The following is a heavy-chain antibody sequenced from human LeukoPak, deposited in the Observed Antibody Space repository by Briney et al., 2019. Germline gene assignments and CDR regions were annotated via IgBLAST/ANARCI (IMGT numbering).Heavy chain of an antibody. CDR3: ASLSSTSCYIDY. CDR1: GGSISSSSYY. V-gene: IGHV4-39*01. D-gene: IGHD2-2*02. J-gene: IGHJ4*02. CDR2: IYYSGST. Sequence: SETLSLTCTVSGGSISSSSYYWGWIRQPPGKGLEWIGSIYYSGSTFYNPSLKSRVTISVDTSKNPFSLKQSSVTGAETAVYLCASLSSTSCYIDYWGRGTLVAVSS.